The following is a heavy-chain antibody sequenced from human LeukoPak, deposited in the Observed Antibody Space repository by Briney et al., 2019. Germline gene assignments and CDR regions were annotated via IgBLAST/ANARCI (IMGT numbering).Heavy chain of an antibody. Sequence: ASVRVSCKAFGYTFTGYYMYWVRQAPGQGLEWMGWINPKSGGTNYAQNFQGRVTMTRDTSITTAYMELSSLRSDDTAVYYCARKFDTAADPFGYWGQGTLVTVSS. CDR2: INPKSGGT. CDR3: ARKFDTAADPFGY. D-gene: IGHD6-13*01. CDR1: GYTFTGYY. J-gene: IGHJ4*02. V-gene: IGHV1-2*02.